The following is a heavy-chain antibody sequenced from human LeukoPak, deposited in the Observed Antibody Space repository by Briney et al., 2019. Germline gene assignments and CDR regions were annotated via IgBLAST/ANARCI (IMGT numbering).Heavy chain of an antibody. J-gene: IGHJ3*02. D-gene: IGHD6-13*01. CDR2: IYYSGST. V-gene: IGHV4-59*01. CDR1: GGSISSYY. Sequence: SETLSLTCTVSGGSISSYYWSWIRQPPGKGLEWIGYIYYSGSTNYNPSLKSRVTISVDTSKNQFSLKLSSVTAADTAVYYCARGQQLGSWGAFDIRGQGTMVTVSS. CDR3: ARGQQLGSWGAFDI.